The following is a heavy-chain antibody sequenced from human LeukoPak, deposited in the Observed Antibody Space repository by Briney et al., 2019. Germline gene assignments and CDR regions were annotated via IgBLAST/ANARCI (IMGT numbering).Heavy chain of an antibody. CDR1: GFTFDDYA. CDR3: TKDSSSGYPNWFDP. CDR2: ISWNSGSI. J-gene: IGHJ5*02. D-gene: IGHD3-22*01. Sequence: PGRSLRLSCAASGFTFDDYAMHWVRQAPGKGLEWVSGISWNSGSIGYADSVKGRFTISRDNAKNSLYLQMNSLRAEDTALYYCTKDSSSGYPNWFDPWGQGTLVTVSS. V-gene: IGHV3-9*01.